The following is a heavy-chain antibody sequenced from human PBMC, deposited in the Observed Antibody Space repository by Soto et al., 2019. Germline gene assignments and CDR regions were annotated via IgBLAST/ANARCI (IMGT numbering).Heavy chain of an antibody. CDR2: ISYDGRHK. Sequence: QMQLVESGGGVVQPGRSLRLSCAASGFTFSNHGMNWVRQAPGKGLEWVSVISYDGRHKYYADSVKGRFSISRDNSQNTMYLQIYSLRGEDTAVYYCATDRAPFIYASWSGPCDFWGQGTLVTVSS. D-gene: IGHD3-3*01. V-gene: IGHV3-30*03. CDR1: GFTFSNHG. J-gene: IGHJ4*02. CDR3: ATDRAPFIYASWSGPCDF.